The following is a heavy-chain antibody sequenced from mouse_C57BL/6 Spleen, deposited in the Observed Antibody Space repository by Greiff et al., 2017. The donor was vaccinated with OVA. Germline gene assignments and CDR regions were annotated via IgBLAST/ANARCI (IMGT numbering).Heavy chain of an antibody. Sequence: QVQLKQPGAELVRPGSSVKLSCKASGYTFTSYWMHWVKQRPIQGLEWIGNIDPSDSETHYNQKFKGKATLTVDKSSSTAYMQLSSLTSEDSAVYYWARGENYGLDYWGKGTTLTVAS. CDR1: GYTFTSYW. J-gene: IGHJ2*01. CDR2: IDPSDSET. D-gene: IGHD1-1*02. V-gene: IGHV1-52*01. CDR3: ARGENYGLDY.